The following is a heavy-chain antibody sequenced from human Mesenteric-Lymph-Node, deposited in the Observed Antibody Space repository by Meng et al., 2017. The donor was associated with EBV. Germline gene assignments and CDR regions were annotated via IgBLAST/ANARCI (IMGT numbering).Heavy chain of an antibody. CDR3: ARVNGVAVTDY. D-gene: IGHD6-19*01. CDR1: GYSFSSYG. J-gene: IGHJ4*02. V-gene: IGHV1-18*01. CDR2: ISGYNGNS. Sequence: QVQLVQAGAEVKKPGASVKVSCKASGYSFSSYGMSWERQAPGQGLEWMGRISGYNGNSNLAQRFQDRFTMTIDTSTSTAYLEIRSLRSDDTAVYYCARVNGVAVTDYWGQGTLVTVSS.